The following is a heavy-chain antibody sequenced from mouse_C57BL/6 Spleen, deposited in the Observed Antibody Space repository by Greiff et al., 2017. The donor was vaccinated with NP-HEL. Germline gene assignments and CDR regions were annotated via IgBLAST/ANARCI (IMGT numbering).Heavy chain of an antibody. D-gene: IGHD2-4*01. J-gene: IGHJ1*03. CDR1: GFTFSDFY. CDR3: ARVYDYDEGYFDV. Sequence: EVKLMESGGGLVQSGRSLRLSCATSGFTFSDFYMEWVRQAPGKGLEWIAASRNKANDYTTEYSASVKGRFIVSRDTSQSILYLQMNALRAEDTAIYYCARVYDYDEGYFDVWGTGTTGTVSS. CDR2: SRNKANDYTT. V-gene: IGHV7-1*01.